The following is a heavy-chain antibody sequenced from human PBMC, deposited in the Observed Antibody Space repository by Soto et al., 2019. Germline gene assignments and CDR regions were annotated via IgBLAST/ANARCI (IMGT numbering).Heavy chain of an antibody. Sequence: QVHLVQSGAEVKRPGSSVMVSCTASGGTFSDFGLAWVRQAPGQGLQWMVGILPLFNTTHFAQTFKDRVTVTADGATGTGYMELTSLKPHDTAVYYCARVSLHCSSGTCYSVDPSFGMDVWCQGTTVTVS. D-gene: IGHD2-15*01. CDR3: ARVSLHCSSGTCYSVDPSFGMDV. CDR1: GGTFSDFG. V-gene: IGHV1-69*01. CDR2: ILPLFNTT. J-gene: IGHJ6*02.